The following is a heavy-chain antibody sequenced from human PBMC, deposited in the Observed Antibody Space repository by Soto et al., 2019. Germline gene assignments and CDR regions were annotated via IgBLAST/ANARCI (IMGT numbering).Heavy chain of an antibody. CDR2: INHSGST. Sequence: WIWIRQSPGRGLEWIGEINHSGSTNFNPSLKRRVTISVDTSKNKFSLKVTSVTAADSAVYYCARGAPDYYHAMDVWGQGTTVTVSS. V-gene: IGHV4-34*01. CDR3: ARGAPDYYHAMDV. J-gene: IGHJ6*02.